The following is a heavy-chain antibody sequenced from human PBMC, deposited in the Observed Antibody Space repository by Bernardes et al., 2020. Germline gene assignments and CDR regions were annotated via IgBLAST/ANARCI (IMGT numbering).Heavy chain of an antibody. CDR3: ARGDFFYDSSGQIDY. CDR2: ISSSGSTI. D-gene: IGHD3-22*01. J-gene: IGHJ4*02. Sequence: GGSLRLSRAASGFTFSSYEMNWVRQAPGKGLEWVSYISSSGSTIYYADSVKGRFTISRDNAKNSLYLQMNSLRAEDTAVYYCARGDFFYDSSGQIDYWGQGTLVTVSS. CDR1: GFTFSSYE. V-gene: IGHV3-48*03.